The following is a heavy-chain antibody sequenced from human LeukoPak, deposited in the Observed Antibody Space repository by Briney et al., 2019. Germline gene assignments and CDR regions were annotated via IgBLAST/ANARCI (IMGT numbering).Heavy chain of an antibody. Sequence: GASVKVSCKASGYTFTSYYIHWVRQAPGQGLEWMGIINPSGGSTSYAQKFQGRVTMTRDMSTSTVYMELSNLRSEDTAVYYCARVPRDTAMAPFDYWGQGTLVTVSS. V-gene: IGHV1-46*01. J-gene: IGHJ4*02. CDR2: INPSGGST. CDR3: ARVPRDTAMAPFDY. CDR1: GYTFTSYY. D-gene: IGHD5-18*01.